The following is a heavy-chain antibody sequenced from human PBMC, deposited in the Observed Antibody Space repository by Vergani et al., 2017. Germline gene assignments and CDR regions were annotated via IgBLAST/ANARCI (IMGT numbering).Heavy chain of an antibody. V-gene: IGHV1-18*04. Sequence: QVQLVQSGAEVKKPGASVKVSCKASGYTFTSYGISWVRQAPGQGLEWMGWISAYNGNTTYAQKPQGRVTITTDTSTSTAYMEVRSLRSDDTAASYCARDFRGIAVAGTAWFFYLWGRGTLVTVSS. J-gene: IGHJ2*01. D-gene: IGHD6-19*01. CDR2: ISAYNGNT. CDR3: ARDFRGIAVAGTAWFFYL. CDR1: GYTFTSYG.